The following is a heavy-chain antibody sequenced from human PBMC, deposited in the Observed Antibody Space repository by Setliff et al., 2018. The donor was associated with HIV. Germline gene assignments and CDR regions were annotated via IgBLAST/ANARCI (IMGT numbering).Heavy chain of an antibody. CDR2: IYASGRT. Sequence: KPSETLSLTCNVSGGSISSDSYFWSWIRQPAGKGLEWIGRIYASGRTNCNSSLKSRVTMSVDTSKNQFSLKLSSVTAADTAVYYCARFPTREVWRRNDIDYWGQGTLVTVSS. D-gene: IGHD1-1*01. J-gene: IGHJ4*02. CDR3: ARFPTREVWRRNDIDY. V-gene: IGHV4-61*02. CDR1: GGSISSDSYF.